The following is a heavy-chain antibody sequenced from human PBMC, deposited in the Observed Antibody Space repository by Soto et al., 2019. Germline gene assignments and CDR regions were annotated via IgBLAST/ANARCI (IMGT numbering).Heavy chain of an antibody. CDR1: GGYISGYY. V-gene: IGHV4-59*08. Sequence: PSVTICVTWSVAGGYISGYYGSWIRQHPGKGLEWIGYIYYSGSTNYNPSLKSRVTISVDTSKNQFSLKLSSVTAADTAVYYCARHKVYGDFDYWGQGTLVTVSS. D-gene: IGHD4-17*01. CDR2: IYYSGST. CDR3: ARHKVYGDFDY. J-gene: IGHJ4*02.